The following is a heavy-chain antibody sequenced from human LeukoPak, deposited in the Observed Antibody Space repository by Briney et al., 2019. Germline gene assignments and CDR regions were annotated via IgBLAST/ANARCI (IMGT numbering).Heavy chain of an antibody. J-gene: IGHJ4*02. CDR1: GFTFSNAW. CDR3: VHPLLWYFDY. CDR2: IKSKTDGGTT. D-gene: IGHD3-10*01. V-gene: IGHV3-15*01. Sequence: GGSLRLSCAASGFTFSNAWMSWLRQAPGKGLECVGRIKSKTDGGTTDYAAPVKGRFTISRDDSKKTLYLQMSRLKTEDTAVYYCVHPLLWYFDYWGQGTLVTVSS.